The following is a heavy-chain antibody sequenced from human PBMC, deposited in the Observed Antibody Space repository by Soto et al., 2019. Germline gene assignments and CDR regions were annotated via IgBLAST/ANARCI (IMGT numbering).Heavy chain of an antibody. CDR1: GFTFSSYS. CDR2: ISSSSSYI. D-gene: IGHD2-8*01. Sequence: KPGGSLRLSCAASGFTFSSYSMNWVRQAPGKGLEWVSSISSSSSYIYYADSVKGRFTISRDNAKNSLYLQMNSLRAEDTAVYYCARDAVLMVYAIDYWGQGTLVTVSS. V-gene: IGHV3-21*01. CDR3: ARDAVLMVYAIDY. J-gene: IGHJ4*02.